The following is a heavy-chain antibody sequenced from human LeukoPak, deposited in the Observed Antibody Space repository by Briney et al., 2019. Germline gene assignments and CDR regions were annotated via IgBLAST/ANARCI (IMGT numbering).Heavy chain of an antibody. CDR3: ARDYADYVGYFFFDY. V-gene: IGHV3-23*01. D-gene: IGHD4-17*01. CDR2: ISGGGETT. Sequence: GGSLRLSCAASGFTFNNYAMNWVRQAPGKGLEWVSSISGGGETTYYSDSAKGRFTISRDNSQNTLYLQMNSLRAEDTAVYYCARDYADYVGYFFFDYWGQGTLVTVSS. CDR1: GFTFNNYA. J-gene: IGHJ4*02.